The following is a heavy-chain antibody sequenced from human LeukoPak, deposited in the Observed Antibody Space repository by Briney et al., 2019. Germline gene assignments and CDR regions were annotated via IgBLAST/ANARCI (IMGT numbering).Heavy chain of an antibody. CDR1: GFTFSRYW. J-gene: IGHJ3*02. D-gene: IGHD3-22*01. CDR3: ATGHYYDSSGYYPLPDAFDI. CDR2: MNSDGSDT. Sequence: PGGSLRLSCAASGFTFSRYWMHCVRQAPGKGLVWVSRMNSDGSDTNYADSVKGRVTISRDNAKNTLYLQMNSLRAEDTAVYHCATGHYYDSSGYYPLPDAFDIWGQGTMVTVSS. V-gene: IGHV3-74*01.